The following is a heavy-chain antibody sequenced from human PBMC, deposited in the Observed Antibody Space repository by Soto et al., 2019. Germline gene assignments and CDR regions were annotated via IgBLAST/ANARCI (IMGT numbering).Heavy chain of an antibody. CDR2: IIPIFGTA. V-gene: IGHV1-69*01. D-gene: IGHD4-17*01. Sequence: QVQLVQSGAEVQKPGSSVKVSCKASGGTFSSYAISWVRQAPGQGLEWMGGIIPIFGTANYAQKFQGRVTITADESTSTAYMELSSLRSEDTAVYYCARGYYGGKWSGVTHDYWGQGTLVTVSS. J-gene: IGHJ4*02. CDR3: ARGYYGGKWSGVTHDY. CDR1: GGTFSSYA.